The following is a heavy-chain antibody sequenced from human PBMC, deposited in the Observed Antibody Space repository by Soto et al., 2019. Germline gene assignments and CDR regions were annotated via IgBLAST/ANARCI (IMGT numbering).Heavy chain of an antibody. V-gene: IGHV3-15*01. CDR2: IKSKTDGGTT. D-gene: IGHD3-3*01. J-gene: IGHJ6*02. CDR3: TTDSPLNYDFWSGYFWPSFDYYYYGMDV. Sequence: GGSLRLSXAASGFTFSNAWMSWVRQAPGKGLEWVGRIKSKTDGGTTDYAAPVKGRFTISRDDSKNTLYLQMNSLKTEDTAVYYCTTDSPLNYDFWSGYFWPSFDYYYYGMDVWGQGTTVTVS. CDR1: GFTFSNAW.